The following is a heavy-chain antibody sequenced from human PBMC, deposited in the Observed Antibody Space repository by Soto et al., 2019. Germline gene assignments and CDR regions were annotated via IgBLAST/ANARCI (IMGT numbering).Heavy chain of an antibody. CDR3: ARGEKYSSSPYYFDY. CDR2: ISYDGSNK. D-gene: IGHD6-6*01. J-gene: IGHJ4*02. CDR1: GFTFSSYA. V-gene: IGHV3-30-3*01. Sequence: QVQLVETGGGVVQPGRSLRLSCAASGFTFSSYAMHWVRQAPGKGLEWVAVISYDGSNKYYADSVKGRFTISRDNSKNTLYLQMNSLRAEDTAVYYGARGEKYSSSPYYFDYWGQGTLVTVSS.